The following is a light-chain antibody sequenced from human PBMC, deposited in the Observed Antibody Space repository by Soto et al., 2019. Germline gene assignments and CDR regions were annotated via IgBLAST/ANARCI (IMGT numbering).Light chain of an antibody. CDR2: GAS. J-gene: IGKJ1*01. CDR3: QQYGNSPST. CDR1: QSVSKNY. V-gene: IGKV3-20*01. Sequence: EIVLTQSPGALSLSPGERATHSCRASQSVSKNYLAWLQQRLGQAPRLLIYGASRRASGIPDRFTGSGSETDFTLTISRLEPEDFAVYYCQQYGNSPSTFGQGTKVEIK.